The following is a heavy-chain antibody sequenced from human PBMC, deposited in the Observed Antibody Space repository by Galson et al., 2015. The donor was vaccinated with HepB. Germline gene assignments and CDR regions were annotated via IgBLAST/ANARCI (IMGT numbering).Heavy chain of an antibody. D-gene: IGHD2-8*01. Sequence: ETLSLTCAVSGGSISSDYWWNWVRQAPGKGLEWLGEIYHDVRPNYNPSLKSRVTISVDKSKNQFSLKLTSVTAADTAVYYCANLGYCGNDDCHSVYWGQGTLVTVSS. J-gene: IGHJ4*02. CDR3: ANLGYCGNDDCHSVY. V-gene: IGHV4-4*02. CDR1: GGSISSDYW. CDR2: IYHDVRP.